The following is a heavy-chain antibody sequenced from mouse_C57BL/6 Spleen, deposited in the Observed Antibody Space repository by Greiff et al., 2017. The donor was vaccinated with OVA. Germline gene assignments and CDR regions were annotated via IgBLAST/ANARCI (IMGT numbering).Heavy chain of an antibody. D-gene: IGHD1-1*01. CDR1: GYTFTSYW. CDR3: LLRRDWYFDV. CDR2: IDPSDSYT. Sequence: VQLQQPGAELVMPGASVKLSCKASGYTFTSYWMHWVKQRPGQGLEWIGEIDPSDSYTNYNQKFKGKSTLTVDKSSSTAYMQLSSLTSEDSAVYYCLLRRDWYFDVWGTGTTVTVSS. V-gene: IGHV1-69*01. J-gene: IGHJ1*03.